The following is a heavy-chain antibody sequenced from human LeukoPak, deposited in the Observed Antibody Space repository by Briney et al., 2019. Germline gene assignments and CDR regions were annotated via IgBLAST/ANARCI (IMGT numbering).Heavy chain of an antibody. J-gene: IGHJ4*02. Sequence: QPGGSLRLSCAASGFTFSSYAMSWVRQAPGRGLEWVSAISGRDGSTYYADSVKGRFTISRDNSKNTLYLQMNSLRAEDTAVYYCAKGLDIVVVPAAFDYWGQGTLVTVSS. V-gene: IGHV3-23*01. CDR1: GFTFSSYA. D-gene: IGHD2-2*03. CDR2: ISGRDGST. CDR3: AKGLDIVVVPAAFDY.